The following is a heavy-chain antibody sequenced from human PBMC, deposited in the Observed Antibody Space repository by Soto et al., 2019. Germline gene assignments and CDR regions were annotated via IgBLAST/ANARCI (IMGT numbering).Heavy chain of an antibody. CDR2: INSDGSST. Sequence: EVQLVESGGDLVQPGGSLRLSCAASGFTFSSYWMHWVRQAPGKGLVWVSRINSDGSSTSYADSVKGRFTISRDNAKKTLYLQMNSLRAEDTAVYYCVRTSLVVAAATREDYWGQGTLVTVSS. V-gene: IGHV3-74*01. D-gene: IGHD2-15*01. J-gene: IGHJ4*02. CDR3: VRTSLVVAAATREDY. CDR1: GFTFSSYW.